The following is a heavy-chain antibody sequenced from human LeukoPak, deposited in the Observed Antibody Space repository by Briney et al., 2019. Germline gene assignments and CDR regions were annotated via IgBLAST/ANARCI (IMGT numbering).Heavy chain of an antibody. CDR1: GGSISSGGYY. CDR3: ARACYDYVWGSYRYTPSHFDY. V-gene: IGHV4-31*03. D-gene: IGHD3-16*02. Sequence: PSETLSLTCTVSGGSISSGGYYWSWIRQHPGKGLEWIGYIYYSGSTYYNPSLKSRVTISVDTSKNQFSLKLSSVTAADTAVYYCARACYDYVWGSYRYTPSHFDYWGQGTLVTVSS. J-gene: IGHJ4*02. CDR2: IYYSGST.